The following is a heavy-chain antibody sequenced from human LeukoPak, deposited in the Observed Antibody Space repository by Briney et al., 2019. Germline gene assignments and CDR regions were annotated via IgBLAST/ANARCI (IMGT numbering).Heavy chain of an antibody. CDR3: ARVGWELLEAHFDY. CDR2: IYYSGST. V-gene: IGHV4-39*07. J-gene: IGHJ4*02. CDR1: AGSISSSSYS. Sequence: SETLSLTCTVSAGSISSSSYSWGWIRQPPGKGLEWIGRIYYSGSTYYNPSLKSRVTISVDTSKNQFSLKLSSVTAADTAVYYCARVGWELLEAHFDYWGQGTLVTVSS. D-gene: IGHD1-26*01.